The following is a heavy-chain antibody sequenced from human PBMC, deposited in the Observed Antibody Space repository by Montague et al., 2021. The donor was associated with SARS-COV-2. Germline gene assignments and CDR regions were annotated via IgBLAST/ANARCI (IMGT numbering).Heavy chain of an antibody. CDR2: ISYDGSNK. CDR3: ARAHSGSYYSEFDY. CDR1: GFTFSSYA. Sequence: SLRPSCAASGFTFSSYAMHWVRQAPGKGLEWVAVISYDGSNKYYADSVKGRFTISRDNSKNTLYLQMNSLRAEDTAVYYCARAHSGSYYSEFDYWGQGTLVTVSS. V-gene: IGHV3-30-3*01. D-gene: IGHD1-26*01. J-gene: IGHJ4*02.